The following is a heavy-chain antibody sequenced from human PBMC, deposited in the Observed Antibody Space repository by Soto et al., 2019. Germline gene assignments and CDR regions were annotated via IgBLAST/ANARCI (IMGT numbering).Heavy chain of an antibody. CDR2: ISGSGGGT. CDR3: AKAIAVAAAKPQT. J-gene: IGHJ5*02. V-gene: IGHV3-23*01. D-gene: IGHD6-19*01. CDR1: GFTFTNYA. Sequence: EVQLLESGGGLVQPGGSLRLSCAASGFTFTNYAMNWVRQAPGKGLEWVSAISGSGGGTYYADSVKGRFTISRDNSKKTLYLQMNSLRAEDTDLYYCAKAIAVAAAKPQTWGQGTRVTVSS.